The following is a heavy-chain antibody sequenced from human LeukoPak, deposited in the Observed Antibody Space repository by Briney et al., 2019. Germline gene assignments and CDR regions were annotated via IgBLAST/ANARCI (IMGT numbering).Heavy chain of an antibody. Sequence: GGSLRLSCAASGFTFSSYSMNWVRLAPGKGLEWVSSISSSSSYIYYADSVKGRFTISRDNAKNSLYLQMNSLRAEDTAVYYCARETGSSGYYFDYWGQGTLVTVSS. CDR1: GFTFSSYS. V-gene: IGHV3-21*01. J-gene: IGHJ4*02. D-gene: IGHD3-22*01. CDR3: ARETGSSGYYFDY. CDR2: ISSSSSYI.